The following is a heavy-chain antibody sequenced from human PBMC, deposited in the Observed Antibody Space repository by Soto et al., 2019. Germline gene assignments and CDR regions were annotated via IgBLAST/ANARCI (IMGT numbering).Heavy chain of an antibody. D-gene: IGHD3-3*01. Sequence: QITLNESGPTQVKPRQTLTLTCTFSGFSLTTSGVGVGWIRQSPGKAPEWLALIYWDDDKRYRPSLKSRLTTTKDTSKCQGVLTMADLDPADTATYYCAHRVLRTVFGLVTTTAIYFDFWGKGTPVAVSS. CDR1: GFSLTTSGVG. V-gene: IGHV2-5*02. CDR2: IYWDDDK. J-gene: IGHJ4*02. CDR3: AHRVLRTVFGLVTTTAIYFDF.